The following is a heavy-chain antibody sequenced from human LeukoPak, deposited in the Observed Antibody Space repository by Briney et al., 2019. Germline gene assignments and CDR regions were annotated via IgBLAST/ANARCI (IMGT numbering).Heavy chain of an antibody. CDR1: GYTFTSYD. CDR2: INPNSGGT. D-gene: IGHD2-2*01. V-gene: IGHV1-2*02. J-gene: IGHJ6*03. Sequence: ASVKVSCKASGYTFTSYDINWVRQATGQGLEWMGWINPNSGGTNYAQKFQGRVTMTRDTSISTAYMELSRLRSDDTAVYYCARDLSIVVPDHYYYYMDVWGKGTTVTVSS. CDR3: ARDLSIVVPDHYYYYMDV.